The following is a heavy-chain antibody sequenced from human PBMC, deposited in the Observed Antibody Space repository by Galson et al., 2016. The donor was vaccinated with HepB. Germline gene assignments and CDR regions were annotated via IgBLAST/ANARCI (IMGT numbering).Heavy chain of an antibody. CDR1: GFIFDDYA. CDR3: AKDRAAYGLDV. D-gene: IGHD2-15*01. Sequence: SLRLSCAASGFIFDDYAMHWVRQAPGKGLEWVSGVSWDSGSIDYADSVKGRFTISRDNAKNSLYLQMNSLRAEDTALYYCAKDRAAYGLDVWGQGTTVTVSS. CDR2: VSWDSGSI. J-gene: IGHJ6*02. V-gene: IGHV3-9*01.